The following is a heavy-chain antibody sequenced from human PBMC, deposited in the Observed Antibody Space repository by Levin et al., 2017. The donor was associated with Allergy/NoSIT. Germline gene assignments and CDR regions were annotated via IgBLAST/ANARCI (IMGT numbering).Heavy chain of an antibody. D-gene: IGHD3-16*02. CDR3: AREEGWGYHYGMDV. CDR2: IKQDGSET. V-gene: IGHV3-7*01. CDR1: GFTSTSFW. J-gene: IGHJ6*02. Sequence: GGSLRLSCAASGFTSTSFWMAWVRQAPGKGLEWVANIKQDGSETYYVDSVKGRFTISRDNAKNSVYLQMNSLRVDDTAVYYCAREEGWGYHYGMDVWGQGTTVTVSS.